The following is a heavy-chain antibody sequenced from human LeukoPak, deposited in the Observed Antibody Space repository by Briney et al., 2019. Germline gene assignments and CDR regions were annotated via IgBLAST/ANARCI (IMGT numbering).Heavy chain of an antibody. CDR1: GFTFSRHW. J-gene: IGHJ4*02. D-gene: IGHD6-25*01. CDR2: IKEDASEE. CDR3: AIAAGWELGY. V-gene: IGHV3-7*01. Sequence: PGGSLRLSCAVSGFTFSRHWMSWVRQTPEKGLEWVANIKEDASEENYVDSVKGRFTISRDNAKNSLYLQMNSLRAEDTAVYYCAIAAGWELGYWGQGTLVTVSS.